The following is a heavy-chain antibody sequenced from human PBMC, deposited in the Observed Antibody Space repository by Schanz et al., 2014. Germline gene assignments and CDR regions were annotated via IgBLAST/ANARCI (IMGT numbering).Heavy chain of an antibody. J-gene: IGHJ3*01. CDR2: ISTYTGNT. Sequence: QVQLVQSGAEVKKPGASVKVSCKASGYTFTSYGVSWVRQAPGQGLEWMGWISTYTGNTNDAQRLKDRVTITTDTAKSTAYMELRSLRSDDTAVYYCARDVIATGRAFDLWGPGTMVTVS. CDR3: ARDVIATGRAFDL. V-gene: IGHV1-18*04. D-gene: IGHD6-13*01. CDR1: GYTFTSYG.